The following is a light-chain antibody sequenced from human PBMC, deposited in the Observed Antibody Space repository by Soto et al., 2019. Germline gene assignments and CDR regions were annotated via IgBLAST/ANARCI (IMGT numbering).Light chain of an antibody. CDR3: QQLNSYPHT. Sequence: DIQLTQSPSFLSASVRDRVTITCRASQGISTSLAWYQQKPGKAPKLLIYSASTLQSGVPSRFSGSGSGTEFTLTISSLQPEELATYFCQQLNSYPHTFGQGTKLEIK. CDR2: SAS. V-gene: IGKV1-9*01. J-gene: IGKJ2*01. CDR1: QGISTS.